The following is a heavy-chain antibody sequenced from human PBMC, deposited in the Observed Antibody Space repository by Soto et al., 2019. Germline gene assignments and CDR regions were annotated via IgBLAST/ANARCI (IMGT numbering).Heavy chain of an antibody. CDR3: ARLNPLVVVPTAMGWFDP. CDR2: IFYSGYS. Sequence: QVQLQESGPGLVKPSQTLSLTCTVSGDSISSGGYYWSWIRQSPGKGLEWIGYIFYSGYSYYTPSLKSRLFISVDTSKNLSSLRLSSVTAADTAFYYCARLNPLVVVPTAMGWFDPWGQGALVTFSS. CDR1: GDSISSGGYY. D-gene: IGHD2-2*01. V-gene: IGHV4-31*03. J-gene: IGHJ5*02.